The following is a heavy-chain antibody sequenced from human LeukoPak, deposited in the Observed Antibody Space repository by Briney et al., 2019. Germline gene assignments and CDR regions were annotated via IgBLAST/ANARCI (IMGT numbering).Heavy chain of an antibody. CDR1: GGSFSGYY. V-gene: IGHV4-34*01. D-gene: IGHD6-19*01. Sequence: SSETLSLTCSVYGGSFSGYYWSWIRQPPGKGLEWIGEINHSGSTNYNPSLKSRVTISVDTSKNQFSLKLSSVTAADTAVYYCVAAALGSGWYGVDYWGQGTLVTVSS. J-gene: IGHJ4*02. CDR2: INHSGST. CDR3: VAAALGSGWYGVDY.